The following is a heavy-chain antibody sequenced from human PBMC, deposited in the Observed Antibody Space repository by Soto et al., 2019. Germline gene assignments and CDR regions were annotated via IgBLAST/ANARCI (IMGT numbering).Heavy chain of an antibody. Sequence: QVQLVESGGGVVQPGRSLRLSCAASGVTLSNLGMHWVRQAPGKGLEWVAVISRDGSTMFYADSVKGRFTISRDSSRNTLYLQMNSLRAEDTAVYHCVGEVASGYWGQGTLVTVS. V-gene: IGHV3-30*03. D-gene: IGHD2-21*01. CDR3: VGEVASGY. J-gene: IGHJ4*02. CDR2: ISRDGSTM. CDR1: GVTLSNLG.